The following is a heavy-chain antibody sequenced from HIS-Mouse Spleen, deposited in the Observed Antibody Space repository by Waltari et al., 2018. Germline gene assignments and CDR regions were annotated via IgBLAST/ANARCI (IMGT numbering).Heavy chain of an antibody. J-gene: IGHJ4*02. CDR2: ISYDGSNK. CDR1: GFTFSSYA. Sequence: QVQLVESEGGVVQPGRSLRLSCAASGFTFSSYAMHWVRQAPGKGLEWVAVISYDGSNKYYADSVKGRFTISRDNSKNTLYLQMNSLRAEDTAVYYCARDLDYWGQGTLVTVSS. CDR3: ARDLDY. V-gene: IGHV3-30*04.